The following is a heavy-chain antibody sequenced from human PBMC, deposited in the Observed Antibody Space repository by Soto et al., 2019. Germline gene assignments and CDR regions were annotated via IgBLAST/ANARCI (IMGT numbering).Heavy chain of an antibody. CDR1: GYTFTSYD. D-gene: IGHD3-3*01. CDR3: ARAPKVLRFLEWSPGMDV. Sequence: GASVKVSCKASGYTFTSYDINWVRQATGQGLEWMGWMNPNSGNTGYAQKFQGRATMTRNTSISTAYMELSSLRSEDTAVYYCARAPKVLRFLEWSPGMDVWGQGTTVTVS. V-gene: IGHV1-8*01. CDR2: MNPNSGNT. J-gene: IGHJ6*02.